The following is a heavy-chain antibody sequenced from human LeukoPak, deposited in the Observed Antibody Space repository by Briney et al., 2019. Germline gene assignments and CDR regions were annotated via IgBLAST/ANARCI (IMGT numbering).Heavy chain of an antibody. J-gene: IGHJ4*02. Sequence: GGSLRLSCAASGFTFDDYAMHWVRQAPGKGLEWVSGISWHSGSIGYADSVKGRFTISRDNAKNSLYLQMNSLRAEDTALYYCAKEGDDSSGYPDYWSQGTLVTVSS. CDR1: GFTFDDYA. V-gene: IGHV3-9*01. CDR2: ISWHSGSI. CDR3: AKEGDDSSGYPDY. D-gene: IGHD3-22*01.